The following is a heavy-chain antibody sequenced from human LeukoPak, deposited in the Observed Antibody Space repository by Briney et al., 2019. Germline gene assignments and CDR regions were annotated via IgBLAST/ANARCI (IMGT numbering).Heavy chain of an antibody. V-gene: IGHV3-23*01. CDR2: ISGSGGST. Sequence: GGSLRLSCAASGFTFSRYAMSWVRQAPGKGLEWVSAISGSGGSTYYADSVKGRFTISRDNSKNTLYLQMNSLRAEDTAVYYCAKGPTTVVGGGYFDYWGQGTLVTVSS. J-gene: IGHJ4*02. D-gene: IGHD4-23*01. CDR1: GFTFSRYA. CDR3: AKGPTTVVGGGYFDY.